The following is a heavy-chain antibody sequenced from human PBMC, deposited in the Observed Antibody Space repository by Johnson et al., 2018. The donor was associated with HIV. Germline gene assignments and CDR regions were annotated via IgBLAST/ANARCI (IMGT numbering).Heavy chain of an antibody. CDR3: AREYDAFDI. J-gene: IGHJ3*02. CDR1: GLTVSGNY. CDR2: ISYDGSNK. Sequence: QVQLVESGGGVVQPGGSLRLSCAASGLTVSGNYMSWGQAPGKGLEWVAVISYDGSNKYYADSVKGRFTISRDNSKNTLYLQMNSLRAEDTAVYYCAREYDAFDIWGQGTMVTVSS. V-gene: IGHV3-30*14.